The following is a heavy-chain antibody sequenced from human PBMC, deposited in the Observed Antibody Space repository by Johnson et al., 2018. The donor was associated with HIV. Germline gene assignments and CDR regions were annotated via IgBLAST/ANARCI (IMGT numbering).Heavy chain of an antibody. CDR1: GFTFDDYA. CDR2: ISWNSGSI. J-gene: IGHJ3*02. V-gene: IGHV3-9*01. CDR3: AKDIASGYTNGGTLDI. Sequence: VESGGGLVQPGGSLRLSCVVSGFTFDDYAMHWVRQAPGKGLEWVSGISWNSGSIGYADSVKGRFTISRDNAKNSLYLQMNSLRPEDTGLYYCAKDIASGYTNGGTLDIWGQGTMVTVSS. D-gene: IGHD6-19*01.